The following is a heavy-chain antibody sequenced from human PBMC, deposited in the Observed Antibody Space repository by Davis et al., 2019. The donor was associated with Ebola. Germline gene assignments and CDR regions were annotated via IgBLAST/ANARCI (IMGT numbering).Heavy chain of an antibody. Sequence: SETLSLTCTVSGGSINSGYSYWSWFRQLPEKGLEYIGYIHRSGSTYYNPSLKSRVSISLDTSKSQFSLVLSSMTAADTAVYYCTTGRDAYKTGYWGQGTLVTVSS. V-gene: IGHV4-31*03. CDR2: IHRSGST. D-gene: IGHD5-24*01. CDR3: TTGRDAYKTGY. J-gene: IGHJ4*02. CDR1: GGSINSGYSY.